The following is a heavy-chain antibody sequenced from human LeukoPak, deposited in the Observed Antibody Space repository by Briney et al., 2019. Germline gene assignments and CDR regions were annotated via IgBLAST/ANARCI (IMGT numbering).Heavy chain of an antibody. Sequence: QPGGSLRLSCAASGFTSSSYEMNWVRQAPGKGLEWVSYISSSGSTIYYADSVKGRFTISRDNAKNSLYLQMNSLRAEDTAVYYCARDPYYGDYVVWGQGTLVTVSS. D-gene: IGHD4-17*01. CDR2: ISSSGSTI. J-gene: IGHJ4*02. V-gene: IGHV3-48*03. CDR1: GFTSSSYE. CDR3: ARDPYYGDYVV.